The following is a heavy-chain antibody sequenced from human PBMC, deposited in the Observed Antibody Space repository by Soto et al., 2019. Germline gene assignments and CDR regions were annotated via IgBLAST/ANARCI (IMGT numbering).Heavy chain of an antibody. CDR2: IYYSGST. D-gene: IGHD6-19*01. V-gene: IGHV4-59*01. J-gene: IGHJ4*02. CDR3: ASGGYSSGWYVD. Sequence: QVQLQESGPGLVKPSETLSLTCTVSGGSISSYYWSWIRQPPGKGLEWIGYIYYSGSTNYNPSLKSRVTISVDTSKNQFSLKLSSVTAAETAVYYCASGGYSSGWYVDWGQGTLITVSS. CDR1: GGSISSYY.